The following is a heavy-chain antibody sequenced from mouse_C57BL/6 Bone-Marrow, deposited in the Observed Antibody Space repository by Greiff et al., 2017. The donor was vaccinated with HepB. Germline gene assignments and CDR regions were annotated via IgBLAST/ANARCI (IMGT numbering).Heavy chain of an antibody. CDR3: ATNPSSGYFDD. D-gene: IGHD1-1*01. CDR2: INPDSSTT. CDR1: GFAFSSYW. J-gene: IGHJ1*03. V-gene: IGHV4-1*01. Sequence: EVQLQESGGGLVQPGGSLKLSCAASGFAFSSYWMSWVRRAPGKGLEWIGEINPDSSTTNYAPSLKDKFIMSRDNAKNTLYLQMSKVRSEDTALYYCATNPSSGYFDDWGTGTTVTVSS.